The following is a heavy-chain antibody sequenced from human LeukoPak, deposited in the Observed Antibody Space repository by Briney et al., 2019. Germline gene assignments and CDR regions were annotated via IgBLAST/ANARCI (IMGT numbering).Heavy chain of an antibody. Sequence: SETLSLTCTVSGGSISSHYWSWIRQPPGKGLEWIGYIYYSGSTNYNPSLKSRVTISVDTSKNQFSLKLSSVTAADTAVYYCARSSTSSVRYNWFDPWGQGTLVTVSS. CDR3: ARSSTSSVRYNWFDP. D-gene: IGHD2-2*01. J-gene: IGHJ5*02. CDR1: GGSISSHY. CDR2: IYYSGST. V-gene: IGHV4-59*08.